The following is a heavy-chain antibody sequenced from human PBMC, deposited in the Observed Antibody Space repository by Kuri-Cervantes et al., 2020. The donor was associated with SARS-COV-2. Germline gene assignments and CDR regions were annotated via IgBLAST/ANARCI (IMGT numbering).Heavy chain of an antibody. D-gene: IGHD3-3*01. V-gene: IGHV3-30*04. Sequence: GESLKISCAASGLTFSNYAIHWVRQAPGKGLEWVAVISYDGSNKYYADSVKGRFTTSRDNSKSTLYLQMNSLRAEDTAVYYCARGGYFWSGYYPPDWFDPWGQGTLVTVSS. CDR2: ISYDGSNK. CDR1: GLTFSNYA. CDR3: ARGGYFWSGYYPPDWFDP. J-gene: IGHJ5*02.